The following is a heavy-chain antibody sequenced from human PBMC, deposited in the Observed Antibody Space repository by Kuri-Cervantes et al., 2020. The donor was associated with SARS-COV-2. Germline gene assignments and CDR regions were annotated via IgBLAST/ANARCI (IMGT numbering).Heavy chain of an antibody. V-gene: IGHV1-3*01. J-gene: IGHJ4*01. Sequence: ASVKVSCKAAGYTFTSYAMNWVRQAPGQRLEWMGWINPGHGNTKYSQMVQGRVTMTRDTSVSTAYMELSSLKSEETAVYYFARVPGIDVAEIDYWGQGTLVTVSS. CDR1: GYTFTSYA. D-gene: IGHD6-19*01. CDR2: INPGHGNT. CDR3: ARVPGIDVAEIDY.